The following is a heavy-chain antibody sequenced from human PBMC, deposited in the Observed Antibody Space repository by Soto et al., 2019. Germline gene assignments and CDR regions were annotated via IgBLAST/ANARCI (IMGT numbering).Heavy chain of an antibody. V-gene: IGHV3-11*06. CDR1: GFTFSDYY. CDR3: ARVFDWLEFLDY. J-gene: IGHJ4*02. CDR2: ISSSSSYT. Sequence: QVQLVESGGGLVKPGGSLRLSCAASGFTFSDYYMSWIRQAPGKGLEWVSYISSSSSYTNYADSVKGRFTISRDNAKNSLYLQMNSLRAEDTAVYYCARVFDWLEFLDYWGQGTLVTVSS. D-gene: IGHD3-9*01.